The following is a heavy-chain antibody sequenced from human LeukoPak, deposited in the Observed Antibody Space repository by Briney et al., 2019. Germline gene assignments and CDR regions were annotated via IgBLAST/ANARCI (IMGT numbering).Heavy chain of an antibody. CDR1: GYTFTGYD. CDR2: MNPNSGNT. V-gene: IGHV1-8*01. J-gene: IGHJ4*02. Sequence: ASVKVSCKASGYTFTGYDINWVRQATGQGLEWMGWMNPNSGNTGYAQKFQGRVTMTRNTSISTAYMELSSLRSEDTAVYYCARGHRYCSSTSCYFIDYWGQGTLVTVSS. D-gene: IGHD2-2*01. CDR3: ARGHRYCSSTSCYFIDY.